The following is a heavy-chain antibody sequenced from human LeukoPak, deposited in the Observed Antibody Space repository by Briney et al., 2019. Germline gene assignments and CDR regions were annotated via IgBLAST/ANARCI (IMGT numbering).Heavy chain of an antibody. CDR3: ARDGVAYCGGDCYSSFDY. Sequence: ASVKVSCKASGYTFISYAMHWVRQAPGQRLEWMGWINAGNGITKYSQKFQGRVTITRDTSASTAYMELSSLRSEDTAVYYCARDGVAYCGGDCYSSFDYWGQGTLVTVSS. CDR1: GYTFISYA. D-gene: IGHD2-21*02. CDR2: INAGNGIT. J-gene: IGHJ4*02. V-gene: IGHV1-3*01.